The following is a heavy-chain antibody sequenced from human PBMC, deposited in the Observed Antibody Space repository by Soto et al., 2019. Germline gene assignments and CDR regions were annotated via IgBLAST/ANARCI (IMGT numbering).Heavy chain of an antibody. CDR3: ARSLTEGYCTSPGRYTRPLYGMDV. D-gene: IGHD2-2*02. CDR1: GYTFSGYY. J-gene: IGHJ6*02. Sequence: ASVKVSFKASGYTFSGYYIHWLRQAPGQGLEWMGWINPNSGGTNYAQKFQGRVTVTRDTPTSTAYMELSRLTSDDTAVYYCARSLTEGYCTSPGRYTRPLYGMDVWGQGTTVTVSS. V-gene: IGHV1-2*02. CDR2: INPNSGGT.